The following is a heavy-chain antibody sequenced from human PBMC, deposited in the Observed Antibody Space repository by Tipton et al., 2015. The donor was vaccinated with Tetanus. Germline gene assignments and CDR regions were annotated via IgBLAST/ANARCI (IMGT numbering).Heavy chain of an antibody. Sequence: QLVQSGAEVGKPGESLKISCQGSGYNFSHYSIGWVRQLPGRGLEWMGLIYPDDSDTRYSPSFQGQVTISADKSINTTYLRWTSLKASDSAMYYCARQKGYWGQGTLVTVSS. V-gene: IGHV5-51*01. CDR1: GYNFSHYS. J-gene: IGHJ4*02. CDR2: IYPDDSDT. CDR3: ARQKGY.